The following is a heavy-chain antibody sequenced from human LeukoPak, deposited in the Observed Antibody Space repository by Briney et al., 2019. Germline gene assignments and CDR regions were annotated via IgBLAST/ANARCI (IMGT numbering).Heavy chain of an antibody. J-gene: IGHJ4*02. Sequence: ASVKVSCKASGYTFTNYDINWVRQATGQGLEWMGWMNPNSGNTAYAQKFQGRVTITRNTSTSTAYMELSSLRSEDTAIYYCAREDYYDSGSSDYWGQGTLVTVSS. CDR2: MNPNSGNT. V-gene: IGHV1-8*03. CDR3: AREDYYDSGSSDY. D-gene: IGHD3-22*01. CDR1: GYTFTNYD.